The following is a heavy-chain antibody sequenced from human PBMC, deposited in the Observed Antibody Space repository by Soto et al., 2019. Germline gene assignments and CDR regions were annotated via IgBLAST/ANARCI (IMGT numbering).Heavy chain of an antibody. V-gene: IGHV4-39*01. D-gene: IGHD2-15*01. Sequence: PSETLSLTCTVSGRSISSSSYSWGWIRQPPGKGLEWIGSIFCSGSTYYNPSLKSRVTISVDTSKNQFSLKLSSVTAADTAVYYCARHLTYCSAGSCYSDFPYYGMDVWGQGTTVT. CDR2: IFCSGST. CDR1: GRSISSSSYS. CDR3: ARHLTYCSAGSCYSDFPYYGMDV. J-gene: IGHJ6*02.